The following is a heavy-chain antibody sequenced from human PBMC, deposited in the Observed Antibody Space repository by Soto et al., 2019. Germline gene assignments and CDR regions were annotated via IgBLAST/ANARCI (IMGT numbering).Heavy chain of an antibody. V-gene: IGHV4-59*12. D-gene: IGHD2-8*01. J-gene: IGHJ5*02. CDR2: VYYSGST. CDR3: ARNGYCTCSGCIVGWFDP. CDR1: GGSISSYY. Sequence: SETLSLTCTVSGGSISSYYWSWIRQPPGKGLEWIGYVYYSGSTNYNPSLKSRVTISVDTSKNQFYLDLNSVTAADTAMYYCARNGYCTCSGCIVGWFDPWGPGSLVIVSS.